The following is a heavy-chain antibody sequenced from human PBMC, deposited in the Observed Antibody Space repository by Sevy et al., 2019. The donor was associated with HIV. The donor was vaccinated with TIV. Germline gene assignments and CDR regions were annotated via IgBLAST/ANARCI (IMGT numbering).Heavy chain of an antibody. CDR3: ARLAAAAPDFYYYGMDV. J-gene: IGHJ6*02. Sequence: GGSLRLSCAASGFTFSSYAMNWVRQAPGKGREGVSSISSSSSHIYAADSLKGRFTIPRDNAKNSLFLQMNSLRAEDTAIYYCARLAAAAPDFYYYGMDVWGQGTTVTVSS. V-gene: IGHV3-21*01. D-gene: IGHD6-25*01. CDR1: GFTFSSYA. CDR2: ISSSSSHI.